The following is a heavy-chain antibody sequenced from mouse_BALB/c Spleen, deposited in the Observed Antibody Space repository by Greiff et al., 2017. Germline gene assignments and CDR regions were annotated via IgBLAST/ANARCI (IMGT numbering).Heavy chain of an antibody. CDR2: INPSTGYT. D-gene: IGHD2-1*01. CDR3: ARTYGNYAMDY. CDR1: GYTFTSYW. V-gene: IGHV1-7*01. Sequence: VQGVESGAELAKPGASVKMSCKASGYTFTSYWMHWVKQRPGQGLEWIGYINPSTGYTEYNQKFKDKATLTADKSSSTAYMQLSSLTSEDSAVYYCARTYGNYAMDYWGQGTSVTVSS. J-gene: IGHJ4*01.